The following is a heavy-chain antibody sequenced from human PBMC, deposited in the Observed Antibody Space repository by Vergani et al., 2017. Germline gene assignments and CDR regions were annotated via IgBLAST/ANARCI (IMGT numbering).Heavy chain of an antibody. V-gene: IGHV3-43D*04. D-gene: IGHD5-18*01. Sequence: EVQLLESGGGLLQPGGSLRLSCAASGFTFDDYAMHWVRQAPGKGLEWVSLISWDGGSTYYADSVRGRFTISRDNSKNSLYLQMNSLRAEDTALYYCAKDMYRWGYSYGPDYWGQGTLVTVSS. J-gene: IGHJ4*02. CDR1: GFTFDDYA. CDR3: AKDMYRWGYSYGPDY. CDR2: ISWDGGST.